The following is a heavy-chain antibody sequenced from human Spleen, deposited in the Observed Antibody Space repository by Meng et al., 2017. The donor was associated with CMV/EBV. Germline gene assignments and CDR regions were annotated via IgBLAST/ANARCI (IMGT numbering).Heavy chain of an antibody. CDR3: ASFRDGYPIDH. CDR2: IFYSGGT. J-gene: IGHJ4*02. Sequence: GSLRLSCTVSGGSISSSSYYWGWIRQPPGKGLEWIGSIFYSGGTYYNPSLKSRVTISVDTSKNQLSLELSSVTAADTAVYYCASFRDGYPIDHWGQGTLVTVSS. CDR1: GGSISSSSYY. D-gene: IGHD5-24*01. V-gene: IGHV4-39*07.